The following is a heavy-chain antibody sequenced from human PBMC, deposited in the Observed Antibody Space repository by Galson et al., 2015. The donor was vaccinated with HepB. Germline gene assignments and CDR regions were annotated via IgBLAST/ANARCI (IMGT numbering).Heavy chain of an antibody. D-gene: IGHD2-2*01. V-gene: IGHV1-46*01. CDR3: ARELIVPGARFHYYYGMDV. CDR1: GYTFSTYY. Sequence: SVKVSCKATGYTFSTYYMHWVRQAPGQGLEWMGIINPSGGITSYPQKFQGRVTMTRDTSTSTVYMELNSLRSEDTAVYYCARELIVPGARFHYYYGMDVWGQGTTVTVSS. J-gene: IGHJ6*02. CDR2: INPSGGIT.